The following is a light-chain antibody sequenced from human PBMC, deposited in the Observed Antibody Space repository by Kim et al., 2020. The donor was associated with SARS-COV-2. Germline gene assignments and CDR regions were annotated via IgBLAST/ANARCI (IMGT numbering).Light chain of an antibody. CDR3: QQYGSSPLT. Sequence: EIVLTQSPSTLSLSPGERATLSCRASQSVSSSYLAWYQQKPGQAPSLLIYDASSRATGIPDRFSGSGSGTDFTLTISRLEPEDFAVYYCQQYGSSPLTFGGGTKVDIK. V-gene: IGKV3-20*01. CDR1: QSVSSSY. CDR2: DAS. J-gene: IGKJ4*01.